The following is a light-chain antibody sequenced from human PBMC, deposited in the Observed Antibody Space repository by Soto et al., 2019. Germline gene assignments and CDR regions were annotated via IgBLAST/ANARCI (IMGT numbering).Light chain of an antibody. V-gene: IGKV3-20*01. CDR3: HQYRSSSWT. CDR2: GAS. J-gene: IGKJ1*01. Sequence: EIVFTQSPATLSVSPGERATLSCSASQSVSSSYLAWYQQKPGQAPRLLIYGASSRATGIPDRFSGSGSGTDFTLTISRLEPEDFAVYYCHQYRSSSWTFGQGTKVDIK. CDR1: QSVSSSY.